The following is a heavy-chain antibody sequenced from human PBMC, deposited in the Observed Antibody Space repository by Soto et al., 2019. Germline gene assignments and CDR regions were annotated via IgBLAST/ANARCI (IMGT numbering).Heavy chain of an antibody. D-gene: IGHD3-10*01. CDR3: AKGADRPWFGEAYFPDN. J-gene: IGHJ4*02. CDR2: ISGSEDVT. CDR1: KFMFSAYA. Sequence: EVHLLQSGGGLVQPGGSLRLSCVASKFMFSAYAMGWVRQSPGKGLEWVSSISGSEDVTYYAESVKGRFSISRDNSKNTLYLQMYSLRVEDTAIYFCAKGADRPWFGEAYFPDNWGQGTHVVVST. V-gene: IGHV3-23*01.